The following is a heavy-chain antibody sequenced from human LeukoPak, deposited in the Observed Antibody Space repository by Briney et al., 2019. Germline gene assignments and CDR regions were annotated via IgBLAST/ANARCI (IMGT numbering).Heavy chain of an antibody. CDR2: ISGSGATT. J-gene: IGHJ4*02. Sequence: GGSLRLSCVASGFNFISYDIHWVRQAPGKGLEWVSVISGSGATTHYADSVKGRFTISRDNSKSTLYLHMNSLRAEDTALYYCVQDYFDSSGYYGLDYWGQGTLVTVSS. CDR3: VQDYFDSSGYYGLDY. D-gene: IGHD3-22*01. V-gene: IGHV3-23*01. CDR1: GFNFISYD.